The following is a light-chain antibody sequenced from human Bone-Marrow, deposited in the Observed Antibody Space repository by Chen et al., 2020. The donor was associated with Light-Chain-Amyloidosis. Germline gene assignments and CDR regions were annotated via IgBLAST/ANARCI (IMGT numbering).Light chain of an antibody. CDR2: DDS. CDR3: QVWDRSSDRPV. V-gene: IGLV3-21*02. CDR1: NIGSKS. Sequence: SYVLTQPSSVSVAPGQTATIACGGNNIGSKSVHWYQQTPGQAPLLVVYDDSDRPSGIPERLSGSNSGNTATLTISRVEAGDEADHYCQVWDRSSDRPVFGGGTKLTVL. J-gene: IGLJ3*02.